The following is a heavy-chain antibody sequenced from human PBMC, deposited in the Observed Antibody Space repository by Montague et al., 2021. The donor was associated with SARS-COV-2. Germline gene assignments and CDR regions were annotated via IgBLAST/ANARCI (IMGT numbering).Heavy chain of an antibody. V-gene: IGHV3-23*01. D-gene: IGHD6-6*01. CDR2: ITSGGSYT. CDR3: AKDEAARGFAKIDD. CDR1: GFSFTSYA. J-gene: IGHJ4*02. Sequence: SRSLSFSASGFSFTSYAMTWVRQAPGKGLEWVSAITSGGSYTHYADSVKGRFTISRDNSKNTLYLQMNSLRAEDTAVYYCAKDEAARGFAKIDDWGQGTPVTVSS.